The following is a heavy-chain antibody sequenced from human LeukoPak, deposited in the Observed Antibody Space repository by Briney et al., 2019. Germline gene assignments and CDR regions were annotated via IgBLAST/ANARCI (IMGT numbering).Heavy chain of an antibody. CDR2: INSDGSST. CDR1: GFTFSSYW. D-gene: IGHD3-10*01. Sequence: GGSLRLSCAASGFTFSSYWMHWVRQAPGKGLVWVSRINSDGSSTSYADSVKGRFTISRDNAKNTLYLQMNSLRAEDTAVYYCARGPMKHDYYGSGSYPYYFDYWGQGTLVTVSS. CDR3: ARGPMKHDYYGSGSYPYYFDY. V-gene: IGHV3-74*01. J-gene: IGHJ4*02.